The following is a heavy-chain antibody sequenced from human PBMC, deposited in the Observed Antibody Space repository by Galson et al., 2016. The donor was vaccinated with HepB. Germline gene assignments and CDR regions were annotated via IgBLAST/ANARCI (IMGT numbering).Heavy chain of an antibody. V-gene: IGHV3-53*01. CDR3: AGGHCSNGICYNNPDW. J-gene: IGHJ4*02. D-gene: IGHD2-8*01. Sequence: SLRLSCAASGFTVSTTYMTWVRQAPVRGLEWVSVIYNSGDTYYADSVRGRFTIPRDISKNTVYLQMNTRRGEDTALYYCAGGHCSNGICYNNPDWWGQGTLVTVSS. CDR2: IYNSGDT. CDR1: GFTVSTTY.